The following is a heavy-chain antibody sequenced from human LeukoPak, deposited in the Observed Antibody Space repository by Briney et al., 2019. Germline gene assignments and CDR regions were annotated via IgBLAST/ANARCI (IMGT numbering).Heavy chain of an antibody. V-gene: IGHV3-21*01. J-gene: IGHJ4*02. CDR1: GFTFSSYS. CDR3: ARDSGRCSGGSCYPDY. Sequence: PGGSLRLSCAASGFTFSSYSMNWVRQAPGKGLEWVSSISSSSSYIYYADSVKGRFTISRDNAKNSLYLQMNSLRAEDTAVYYCARDSGRCSGGSCYPDYWGQGTLITVSS. CDR2: ISSSSSYI. D-gene: IGHD2-15*01.